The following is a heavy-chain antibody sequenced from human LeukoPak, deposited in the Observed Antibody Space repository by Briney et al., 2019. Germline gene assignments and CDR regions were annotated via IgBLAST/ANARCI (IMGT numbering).Heavy chain of an antibody. CDR1: GFTFSSYS. J-gene: IGHJ4*02. CDR2: ISSSSSYI. D-gene: IGHD5-12*01. Sequence: GGSLRLSCAASGFTFSSYSMNCVRQAPGKGLEWVSSISSSSSYIYYADSMKGRFTISRDNAKNSLYLQMNSLRAEDTAVYYCARDPHPYSGYDSYFDYWGQGTLVTVSS. V-gene: IGHV3-21*01. CDR3: ARDPHPYSGYDSYFDY.